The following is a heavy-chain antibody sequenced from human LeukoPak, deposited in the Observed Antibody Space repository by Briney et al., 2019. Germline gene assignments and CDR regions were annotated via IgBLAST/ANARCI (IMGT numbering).Heavy chain of an antibody. V-gene: IGHV4-59*01. D-gene: IGHD3-16*02. CDR2: IYYSGST. Sequence: SETLSLTCTVSGGSISSYYWSWIRQPPGKGLEWIGYIYYSGSTNYNPSLKSRVTISVDTSKNQFSLKLSSVTAADTAVYYCARGLAGSYRHWGQGTLVTVSS. J-gene: IGHJ4*02. CDR3: ARGLAGSYRH. CDR1: GGSISSYY.